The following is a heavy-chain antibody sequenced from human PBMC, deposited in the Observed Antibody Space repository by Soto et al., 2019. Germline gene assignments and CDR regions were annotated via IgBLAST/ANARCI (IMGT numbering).Heavy chain of an antibody. CDR2: ISSSGGST. J-gene: IGHJ6*03. D-gene: IGHD3-3*01. V-gene: IGHV3-23*01. Sequence: GGSLRLSCAASGFTFSSYAMSWVRQAPGKGLEWVSAISSSGGSTYYANSVKGRFTISRDNSKNTLYLQMGSLRAEDMAVYYCARGSYDFWSGYYKGYYYYYYYMDVWGKGTKVTVSS. CDR1: GFTFSSYA. CDR3: ARGSYDFWSGYYKGYYYYYYYMDV.